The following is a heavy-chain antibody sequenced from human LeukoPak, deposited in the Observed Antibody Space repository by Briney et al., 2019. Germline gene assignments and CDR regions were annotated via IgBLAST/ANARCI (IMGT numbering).Heavy chain of an antibody. V-gene: IGHV4-34*12. J-gene: IGHJ4*02. CDR1: GESLNYYY. CDR3: ASGAWAARLNS. CDR2: IFDGKTI. Sequence: PSDTLSLTCAVSGESLNYYYWSWIRQSPGKGLEWIADIFDGKTITYNPSPKSRVTISAATSSQQFSLNLKSVTAADTAVYFCASGAWAARLNSWAQGALVIVSS. D-gene: IGHD4-23*01.